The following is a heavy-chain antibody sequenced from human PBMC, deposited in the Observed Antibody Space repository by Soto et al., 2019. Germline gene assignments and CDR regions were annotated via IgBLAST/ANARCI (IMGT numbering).Heavy chain of an antibody. Sequence: TLSLTCAISGDSVSSNTAAWNWIRSSPSRGLEWLGRTYYRSNWRHDYAVSVRSRITVNPDTSKNHFSLQLNSVTPDDTAVYYCARGVAGSGFDLWGQGTLVTVSS. J-gene: IGHJ4*02. CDR1: GDSVSSNTAA. CDR3: ARGVAGSGFDL. V-gene: IGHV6-1*01. CDR2: TYYRSNWRH. D-gene: IGHD6-19*01.